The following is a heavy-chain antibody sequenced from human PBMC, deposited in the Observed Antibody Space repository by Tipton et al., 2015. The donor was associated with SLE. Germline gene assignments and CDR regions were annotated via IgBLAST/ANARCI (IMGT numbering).Heavy chain of an antibody. CDR3: ASAAYSSSSDGFDV. CDR2: MYTSGAT. CDR1: GDSIRNYY. Sequence: GLVKPSETLFLTCSVSGDSIRNYYWSWIRQPAGKGLEWIGRMYTSGATNYNPSLTSRVSMSVDTSKKQFSLNLSLVTAADTAVYYCASAAYSSSSDGFDVWGQGTMVTVTS. D-gene: IGHD6-6*01. V-gene: IGHV4-4*07. J-gene: IGHJ3*01.